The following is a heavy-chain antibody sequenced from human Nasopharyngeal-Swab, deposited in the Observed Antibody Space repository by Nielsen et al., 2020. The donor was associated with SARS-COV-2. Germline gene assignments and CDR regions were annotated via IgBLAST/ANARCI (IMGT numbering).Heavy chain of an antibody. J-gene: IGHJ5*02. V-gene: IGHV4-39*07. CDR2: IYYSGST. D-gene: IGHD6-13*01. Sequence: WIRQRPGKGLEGIGSIYYSGSTYYNPSLKSRVTISVDTSKNPFSLKLSSVTAADTAVYYCARDLDSSSWFNWFDPWGQGTLVTVSS. CDR3: ARDLDSSSWFNWFDP.